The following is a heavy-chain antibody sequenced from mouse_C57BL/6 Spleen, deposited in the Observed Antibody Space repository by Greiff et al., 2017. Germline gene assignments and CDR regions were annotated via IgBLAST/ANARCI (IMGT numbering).Heavy chain of an antibody. CDR2: INPSSGYT. Sequence: QVHVKQSGAELAKPGASVKLSCKASGYTFPSSWVHLVKQRPGQGLEWIGYINPSSGYTKYNQKFKDKATLTADQSSSTASMQLSSLTYEDSAVYYCARGFYDDYGDGYYFDSWGQGTTLP. CDR1: GYTFPSSW. D-gene: IGHD2-4*01. CDR3: ARGFYDDYGDGYYFDS. J-gene: IGHJ2*01. V-gene: IGHV1-7*01.